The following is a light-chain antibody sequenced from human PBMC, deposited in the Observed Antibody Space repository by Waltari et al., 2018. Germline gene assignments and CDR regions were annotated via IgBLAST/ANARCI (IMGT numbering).Light chain of an antibody. CDR2: LGS. J-gene: IGKJ4*01. CDR1: RSLLHSNGYNY. Sequence: DIVMTQSPLSLPVPPGEPASISCRSSRSLLHSNGYNYLDWYLQKPGQSPQLLIYLGSNRASGVPDRFSGSGSGTDFTLKISRVEAEDVGVYYCMQALQAPLTFGGGTKVEIK. V-gene: IGKV2-28*01. CDR3: MQALQAPLT.